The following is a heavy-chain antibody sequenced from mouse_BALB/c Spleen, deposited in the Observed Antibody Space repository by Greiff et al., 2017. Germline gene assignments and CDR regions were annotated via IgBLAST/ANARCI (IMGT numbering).Heavy chain of an antibody. D-gene: IGHD2-4*01. CDR1: GFTFSSYA. V-gene: IGHV5-9-3*01. CDR3: ARQGVYYDYDWFAY. CDR2: ISSGGSYT. Sequence: EVMLVESGGGLVKPGGSLKLSCAASGFTFSSYAMSWVRQTPEKRLEWVATISSGGSYTYYPDSVKGRFTISRDNAKNTLYLQMSSLRSEDTAMYYCARQGVYYDYDWFAYWGQGTLVTVSA. J-gene: IGHJ3*01.